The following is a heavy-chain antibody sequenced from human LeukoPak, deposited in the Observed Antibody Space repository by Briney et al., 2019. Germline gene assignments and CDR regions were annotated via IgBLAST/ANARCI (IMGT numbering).Heavy chain of an antibody. D-gene: IGHD3-22*01. CDR2: INPSGGST. Sequence: GASVKVSCKASGYTFTSYYMHWVRQAPGQGLEWMGIINPSGGSTSYAQKFQGRVTMTRDMSTSTVYMELSSLRSEDTAVYYCARGDYYDSSGQHYFDYWGQGTLVTVSS. J-gene: IGHJ4*02. V-gene: IGHV1-46*01. CDR1: GYTFTSYY. CDR3: ARGDYYDSSGQHYFDY.